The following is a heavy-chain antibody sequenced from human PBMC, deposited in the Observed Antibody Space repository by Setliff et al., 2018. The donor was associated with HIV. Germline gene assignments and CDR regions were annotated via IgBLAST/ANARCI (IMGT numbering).Heavy chain of an antibody. J-gene: IGHJ2*01. V-gene: IGHV4-34*01. Sequence: PSETLSLTCAVYGGSFSGYYWSWIRQPPGKGLEWIGEISHTGRANYNSSLKSRVTMSVDTSTSQISLTLSSLTAADTAVYYCARDQRLPGVQPPYWYFDLWGRGTLVTVSS. CDR3: ARDQRLPGVQPPYWYFDL. CDR1: GGSFSGYY. CDR2: ISHTGRA. D-gene: IGHD7-27*01.